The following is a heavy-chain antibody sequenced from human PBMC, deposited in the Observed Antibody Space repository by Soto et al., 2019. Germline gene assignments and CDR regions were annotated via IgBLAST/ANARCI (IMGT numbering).Heavy chain of an antibody. CDR3: TRDIFRTITTVDF. J-gene: IGHJ4*02. V-gene: IGHV3-9*01. D-gene: IGHD4-4*01. Sequence: EVQLVESGGGLVQPGRSLRLSCVGSGFDFDDHAMSWVRQAPGKGLEWVSGISWNGAFTGYANSVRGRFTISRDDAKNSLFLQRNSLIPEDTAFYYCTRDIFRTITTVDFWGQGTLVTVSS. CDR2: ISWNGAFT. CDR1: GFDFDDHA.